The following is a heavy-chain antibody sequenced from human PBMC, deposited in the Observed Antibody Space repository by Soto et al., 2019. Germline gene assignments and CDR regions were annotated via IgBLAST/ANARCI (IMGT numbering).Heavy chain of an antibody. V-gene: IGHV4-39*01. CDR2: IYYSGSS. CDR3: ASIYYDYIRGSYRFPLYFDY. Sequence: QLQLQESGPGLVKPSETLSLTCTVAGGSISSSSYYWGWIRQPPGKGQEWIGSIYYSGSSYYNPSLKSRVTITVDTSKNQFALKLSSVTASDMAVYYCASIYYDYIRGSYRFPLYFDYWGQGTMVTVSS. D-gene: IGHD3-16*02. CDR1: GGSISSSSYY. J-gene: IGHJ4*02.